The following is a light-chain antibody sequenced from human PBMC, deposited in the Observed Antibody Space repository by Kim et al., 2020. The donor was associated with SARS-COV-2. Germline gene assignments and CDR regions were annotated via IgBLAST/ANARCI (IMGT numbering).Light chain of an antibody. V-gene: IGKV1-27*01. J-gene: IGKJ4*01. Sequence: GDRVTITCRASQGISNHLAWYQQKPGKVPKLLIYAASTLRSGVPSRFSGSVSGTDFTLTISSLQPEDVSTYYCQEYNSAPLTFGGGTKVDIK. CDR3: QEYNSAPLT. CDR1: QGISNH. CDR2: AAS.